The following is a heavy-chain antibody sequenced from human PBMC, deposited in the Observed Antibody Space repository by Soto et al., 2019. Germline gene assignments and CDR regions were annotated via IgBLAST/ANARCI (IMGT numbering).Heavy chain of an antibody. CDR1: GFSLSTLGTC. CDR2: INWDNNK. J-gene: IGHJ4*02. Sequence: VSGPTLVNPTQTLTLTCTFSGFSLSTLGTCVTWIRQPPGKALEWLALINWDNNKYYNTSLKTRLTISRDTSKNQVVLTMTNVDPVDTATYYCARIPHYSDSYYMALWGQGTLVTVSS. CDR3: ARIPHYSDSYYMAL. D-gene: IGHD2-21*01. V-gene: IGHV2-70*01.